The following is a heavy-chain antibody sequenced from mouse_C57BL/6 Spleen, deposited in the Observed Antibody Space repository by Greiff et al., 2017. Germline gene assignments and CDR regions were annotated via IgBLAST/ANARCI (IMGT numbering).Heavy chain of an antibody. CDR2: INPNNGGT. J-gene: IGHJ1*03. V-gene: IGHV1-26*01. Sequence: VQLQQSGPELVKPGASVKISCKASGYTFTDYYMNWVKQSHGKSLEWIGDINPNNGGTSYNQKFKGKATLTVDKSSSTAYMELRSLTSEDSAVYYCARILRYFDVWGTGTTVTVSS. CDR1: GYTFTDYY. CDR3: ARILRYFDV.